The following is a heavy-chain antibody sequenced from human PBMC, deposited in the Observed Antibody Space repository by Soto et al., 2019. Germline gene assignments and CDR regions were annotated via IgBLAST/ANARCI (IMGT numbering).Heavy chain of an antibody. D-gene: IGHD4-17*01. CDR3: ARRYGTLFDY. Sequence: QVQLQESGPGLVKPSETLSLTCTVSGGSISSYYWSWIRQPPGKGLEWLGYIYYRGSTNYNPSLKSRVTISVDTSKNQFSLKLSSVTAADTAVYYCARRYGTLFDYWGQGTLVTVSS. V-gene: IGHV4-59*08. J-gene: IGHJ4*02. CDR1: GGSISSYY. CDR2: IYYRGST.